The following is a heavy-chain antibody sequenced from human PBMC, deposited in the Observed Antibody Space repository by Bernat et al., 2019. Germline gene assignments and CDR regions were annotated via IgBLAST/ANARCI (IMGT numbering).Heavy chain of an antibody. Sequence: QVQLQESGPGLVKPSGTLSLTCAVSGGSISSSNWWSWVRQPPGKGLEWIGEIYHSGSTNYNPSLKSRVTISVDTSKNQFSLKLSSVTAADTAVYYCARGPQYYYDSSGYYPFDYWGQGTLVTVSS. CDR1: GGSISSSNW. CDR2: IYHSGST. D-gene: IGHD3-22*01. CDR3: ARGPQYYYDSSGYYPFDY. V-gene: IGHV4-4*02. J-gene: IGHJ4*02.